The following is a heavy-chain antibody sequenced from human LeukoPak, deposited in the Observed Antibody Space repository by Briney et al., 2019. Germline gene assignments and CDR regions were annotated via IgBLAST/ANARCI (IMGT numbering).Heavy chain of an antibody. V-gene: IGHV3-23*01. D-gene: IGHD3-10*01. CDR1: GFTFSSYA. J-gene: IGHJ5*02. CDR2: ISGSGGST. Sequence: GGSLRLSCAASGFTFSSYAMSWVRQAPGKGLEWVSAISGSGGSTYYADSVKGRFTISRDNSKNTLYLQMNSLRAEDTAVYYCAKSLRFGELLPLNWFDPWGQGTLVTVSS. CDR3: AKSLRFGELLPLNWFDP.